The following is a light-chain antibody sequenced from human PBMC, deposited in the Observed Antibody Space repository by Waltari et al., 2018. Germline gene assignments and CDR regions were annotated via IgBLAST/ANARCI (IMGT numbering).Light chain of an antibody. CDR2: KIA. Sequence: DVVMTQSPLSLPVTLGQPASIACRSSHSLVYRDGNTYLNWFHQRPGQSPRRLIYKIAIRDSGVPDRFSGSGSGTDFTLKISRVEAEDVGVYYCMQGAHWPYTFGQGTNLEIK. J-gene: IGKJ2*01. CDR1: HSLVYRDGNTY. CDR3: MQGAHWPYT. V-gene: IGKV2-30*01.